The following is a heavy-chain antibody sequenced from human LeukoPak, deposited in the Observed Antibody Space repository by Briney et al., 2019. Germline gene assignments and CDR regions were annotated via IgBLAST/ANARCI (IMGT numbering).Heavy chain of an antibody. V-gene: IGHV4-34*12. Sequence: NTSETLSLTCAVHGGSFSDYYWSWIRQPPGKGLEWIGEIFHRGDPNYNPSLKGRVTISVDTSENQFSLNLSSVAATDSAVYFCTGSSRSTRYYFDYWGQGILVTVSS. D-gene: IGHD6-6*01. CDR3: TGSSRSTRYYFDY. CDR2: IFHRGDP. J-gene: IGHJ4*02. CDR1: GGSFSDYY.